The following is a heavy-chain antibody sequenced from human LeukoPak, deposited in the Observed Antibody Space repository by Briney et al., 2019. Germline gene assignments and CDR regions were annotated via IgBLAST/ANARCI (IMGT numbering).Heavy chain of an antibody. CDR1: GGSFSGYY. Sequence: SETLSLTCAVYGGSFSGYYWSWIRQPPGKGLEWIGEINHSGSTNYNPSLKSRVTISVDPSKNQFSLKLSSVTAADTAVYYCARGLYDSSGYYYLGCFDYWGQGTLVTVSS. V-gene: IGHV4-34*01. D-gene: IGHD3-22*01. J-gene: IGHJ4*02. CDR2: INHSGST. CDR3: ARGLYDSSGYYYLGCFDY.